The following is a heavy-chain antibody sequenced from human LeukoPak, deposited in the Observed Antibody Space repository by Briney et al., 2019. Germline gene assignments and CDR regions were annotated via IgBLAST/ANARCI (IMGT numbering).Heavy chain of an antibody. CDR3: AKPRAMTTGVGPYFDL. CDR1: GFTFSSYA. J-gene: IGHJ2*01. D-gene: IGHD1-1*01. Sequence: PGGSLRLSCAASGFTFSSYAMSWVRQAPGKGLDWVSAISGGGENTYYGDSVKGRFTISRDNSKSTLYLQMNSLRVEDTAIYYCAKPRAMTTGVGPYFDLWGRGTLVSVSS. CDR2: ISGGGENT. V-gene: IGHV3-23*01.